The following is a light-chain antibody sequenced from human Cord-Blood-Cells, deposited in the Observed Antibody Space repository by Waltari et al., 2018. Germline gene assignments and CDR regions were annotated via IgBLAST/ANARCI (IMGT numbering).Light chain of an antibody. CDR3: QQYDNLPIT. Sequence: DIQMTQSPSSLSASVGDRVTITCQASQDISNYLNWYQQKPGIAPKLLLYDASHLETGVPSRLVEGGSVTDVTFAISSLQPEVIATYSFQQYDNLPITFGQGTRLEIK. CDR2: DAS. CDR1: QDISNY. J-gene: IGKJ5*01. V-gene: IGKV1-33*01.